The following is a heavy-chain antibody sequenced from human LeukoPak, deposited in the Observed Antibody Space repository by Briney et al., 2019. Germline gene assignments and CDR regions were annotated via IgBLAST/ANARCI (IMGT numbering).Heavy chain of an antibody. J-gene: IGHJ4*02. CDR3: ARGGYYYGSGSQGGFDY. V-gene: IGHV1-2*02. CDR2: INPNSGGT. Sequence: ASVKVSCKASGYTFTDYYMHWVRQAPGQGLEWMGWINPNSGGTNYAQKFQGRVTMTRDTSISTAYMELSRLRSDDTAVYYCARGGYYYGSGSQGGFDYWGQGTLVTVSS. D-gene: IGHD3-10*01. CDR1: GYTFTDYY.